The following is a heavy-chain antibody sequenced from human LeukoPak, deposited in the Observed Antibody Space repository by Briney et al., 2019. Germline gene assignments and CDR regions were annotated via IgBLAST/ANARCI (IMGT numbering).Heavy chain of an antibody. CDR3: AREMRFGSGPGAFDI. Sequence: PSETLSLTCTVSGGSISTYYWGWIRQPAGKGLEWIGRIYTTGSTNYNPSLKSRVTMSVDTSKNQFSLKLSCVTAADSAVYYCAREMRFGSGPGAFDIWSQGTMVTVSS. CDR1: GGSISTYY. J-gene: IGHJ3*02. D-gene: IGHD3-10*01. CDR2: IYTTGST. V-gene: IGHV4-4*07.